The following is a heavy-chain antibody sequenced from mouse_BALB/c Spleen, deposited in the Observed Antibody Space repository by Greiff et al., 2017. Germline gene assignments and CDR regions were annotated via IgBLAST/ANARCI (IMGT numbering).Heavy chain of an antibody. Sequence: VQVVESGAELAKPGASVKMSCKASGYTFTSYWMHWVKQRPGQGLEWIGYINPSTGYTEYNQKFKDKATLTADKSSSTAYMQLSSLTSEDSAVYYCAIHYYGYYAMDYWGQGTSVTVSS. CDR2: INPSTGYT. CDR1: GYTFTSYW. D-gene: IGHD1-2*01. CDR3: AIHYYGYYAMDY. V-gene: IGHV1-7*01. J-gene: IGHJ4*01.